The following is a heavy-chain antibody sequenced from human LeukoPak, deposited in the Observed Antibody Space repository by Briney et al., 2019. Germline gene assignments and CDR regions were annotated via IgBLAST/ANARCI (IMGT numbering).Heavy chain of an antibody. CDR3: ARGRSFGELGVY. V-gene: IGHV1-2*02. D-gene: IGHD3-10*01. CDR1: GYTFIDYY. CDR2: INPNSDVT. Sequence: ASVKVSCKASGYTFIDYYIHWVRQAPGQGLEWMGCINPNSDVTNYAQNFQGRVTMTRDTFIRTAYMELSRLTSDDTAVYYCARGRSFGELGVYWGQGTLLTVSS. J-gene: IGHJ4*02.